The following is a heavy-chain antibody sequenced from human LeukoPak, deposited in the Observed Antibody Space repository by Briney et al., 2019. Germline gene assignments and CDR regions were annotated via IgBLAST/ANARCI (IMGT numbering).Heavy chain of an antibody. V-gene: IGHV4-39*01. J-gene: IGHJ3*02. CDR3: ARHMGTVVTGTGGDAFDT. Sequence: SETLSLTCTVSGASVSSSTYYWGWIRQPPGKGLEWIGTFYYSGSTYYNPSLKSRVTISVDRSKNQFSLKLTSVTAADTAVYHCARHMGTVVTGTGGDAFDTWGQGTMVTASS. D-gene: IGHD2-8*02. CDR1: GASVSSSTYY. CDR2: FYYSGST.